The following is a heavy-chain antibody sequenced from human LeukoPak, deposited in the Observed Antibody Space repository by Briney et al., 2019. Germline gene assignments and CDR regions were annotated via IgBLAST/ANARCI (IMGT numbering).Heavy chain of an antibody. CDR1: GFTFSSYA. CDR3: AKSAVGATLGDY. V-gene: IGHV3-30-3*02. D-gene: IGHD1-26*01. J-gene: IGHJ4*02. CDR2: ISYDGSNK. Sequence: GRSLRLSCAASGFTFSSYAMHWVRQAPGKGLEWGAVISYDGSNKYYADSVKGRFTISRDNSKNTLYLQMNSLRAEDTAVYYCAKSAVGATLGDYWGQGTPVTVSS.